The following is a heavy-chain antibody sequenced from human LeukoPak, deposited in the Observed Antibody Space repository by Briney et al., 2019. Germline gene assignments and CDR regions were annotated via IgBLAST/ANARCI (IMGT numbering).Heavy chain of an antibody. J-gene: IGHJ4*02. D-gene: IGHD2-2*01. V-gene: IGHV3-23*01. CDR1: GFTFSNYA. CDR2: IRGSGVST. CDR3: AKRQGSSASCYDY. Sequence: GGSLRLSCAASGFTFSNYAMSWVRQAPGKGLEWVSVIRGSGVSTYYADSVKGRFTISRDNSKNTLYLQMNNLRAEDTAMYYCAKRQGSSASCYDYWGQGTLVTVSS.